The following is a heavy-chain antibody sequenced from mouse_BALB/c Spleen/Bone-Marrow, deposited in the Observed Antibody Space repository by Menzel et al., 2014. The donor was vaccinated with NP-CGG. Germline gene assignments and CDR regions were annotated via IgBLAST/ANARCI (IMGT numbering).Heavy chain of an antibody. CDR1: GFTFTDYY. CDR3: ARDVGRLFFDV. Sequence: EVHLVESGGGLVQPGGSLRLSCATSGFTFTDYYMNRVRQPPGMALEWLGFIRNKANGYTTDYSTSVKGRFTISRDTSQNILYLQMNTLRTEDSATYYCARDVGRLFFDVWGAGTTVTVSS. J-gene: IGHJ1*01. CDR2: IRNKANGYTT. D-gene: IGHD3-3*01. V-gene: IGHV7-3*02.